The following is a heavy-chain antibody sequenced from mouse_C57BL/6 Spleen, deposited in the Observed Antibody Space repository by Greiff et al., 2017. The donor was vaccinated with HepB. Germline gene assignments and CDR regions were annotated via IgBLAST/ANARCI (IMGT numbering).Heavy chain of an antibody. CDR3: TRAYYSNSRTWFAY. Sequence: EVKLLESVAGLVKPGGSLKLSCAASGFTFTSSSMSWVRQTPEKRLEWVATISDGGSYTYYPDNVKGQFTISRDKAKNNLYLQMSHLKSEDTAMYYCTRAYYSNSRTWFAYWGQGTLVTVSA. CDR1: GFTFTSSS. D-gene: IGHD2-5*01. J-gene: IGHJ3*01. CDR2: ISDGGSYT. V-gene: IGHV5-4*03.